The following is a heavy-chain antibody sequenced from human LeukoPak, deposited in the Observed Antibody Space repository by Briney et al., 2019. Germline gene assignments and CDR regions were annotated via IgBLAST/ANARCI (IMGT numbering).Heavy chain of an antibody. CDR3: ARGYSSSWLGFATDYYYGMDV. D-gene: IGHD6-13*01. CDR1: GYTFTGYY. J-gene: IGHJ6*02. V-gene: IGHV1-2*02. CDR2: INPNSGGT. Sequence: GASVKVSCKASGYTFTGYYMHWVRQAPGQGLEWMGWINPNSGGTNYAQKLQGRVTMTRDTSISTAYMELSRLRSDDTAVYYCARGYSSSWLGFATDYYYGMDVWGQGTTVTVSS.